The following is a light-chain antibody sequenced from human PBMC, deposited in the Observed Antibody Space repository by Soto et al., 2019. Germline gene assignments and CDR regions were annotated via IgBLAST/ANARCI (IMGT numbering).Light chain of an antibody. J-gene: IGKJ1*01. CDR2: KAS. CDR1: HSISSW. CDR3: QKYNSYPWT. V-gene: IGKV1-5*03. Sequence: DIQMTQSPSTLSASVGDRVTITCRASHSISSWLAWYQQKPGKAPKLLIYKASSLESGVPSRFSGSGSGTEFTLTISSLQPDDFATYYCQKYNSYPWTFGQGTKVEIK.